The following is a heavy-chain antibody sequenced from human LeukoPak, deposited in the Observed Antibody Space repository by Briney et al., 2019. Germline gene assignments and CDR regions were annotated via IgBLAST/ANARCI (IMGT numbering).Heavy chain of an antibody. J-gene: IGHJ4*02. CDR2: IPYDGNNK. Sequence: GGSLRLSCAASRFTFSSYGMHWVRQAPGKGLEWVAFIPYDGNNKYCADSVKGRFTISRDNSKNTLYLQMNSLRAEDTAVYYCVKDGDDSGSYLVYWGQGTLVTVSS. D-gene: IGHD1-26*01. CDR1: RFTFSSYG. V-gene: IGHV3-30*02. CDR3: VKDGDDSGSYLVY.